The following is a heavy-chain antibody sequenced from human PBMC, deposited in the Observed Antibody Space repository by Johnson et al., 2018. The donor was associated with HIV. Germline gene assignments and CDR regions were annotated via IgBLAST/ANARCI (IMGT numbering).Heavy chain of an antibody. D-gene: IGHD3-9*01. CDR1: GFTFSSHA. Sequence: QLVESGGDLVQPGGYLRVSCAASGFTFSSHAMHWVRQAPGKGLEYVSAISSNGGSTYYAKSVKGRFTISRDNSKNTLDLQMGSLRAEDMAVYYCARGFYDILTGFDAFDIWGQGTMVTVSS. CDR2: ISSNGGST. V-gene: IGHV3-64*01. J-gene: IGHJ3*02. CDR3: ARGFYDILTGFDAFDI.